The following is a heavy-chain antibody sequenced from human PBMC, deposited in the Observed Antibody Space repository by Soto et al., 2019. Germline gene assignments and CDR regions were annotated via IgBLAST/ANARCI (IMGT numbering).Heavy chain of an antibody. CDR2: ISDTSSGA. J-gene: IGHJ4*02. V-gene: IGHV3-23*01. Sequence: EVQLLESGGGLAQPGGSLRLSCAASGFTFGSYAMSWVRQAPGKGLEWVSSISDTSSGAYYADSVKGRFTISRANFKNTLYLERNSLRTEDPAVYFGEKDLWWYRHGGRGTLVTVSS. D-gene: IGHD2-21*01. CDR3: EKDLWWYRH. CDR1: GFTFGSYA.